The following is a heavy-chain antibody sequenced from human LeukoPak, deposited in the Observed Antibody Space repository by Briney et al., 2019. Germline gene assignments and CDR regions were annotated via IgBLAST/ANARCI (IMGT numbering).Heavy chain of an antibody. CDR3: ARGYCSGGSCAYFDY. J-gene: IGHJ4*02. D-gene: IGHD2-15*01. Sequence: GGSLRLSCAASGFTFSSYDMHWVRQAPGKGLEWVSAIGTAGDTYYPGSVKGRFTISRENAKNSLYLQMNSLRAGDTAVYYCARGYCSGGSCAYFDYWGQGSLVTVSS. V-gene: IGHV3-13*01. CDR2: IGTAGDT. CDR1: GFTFSSYD.